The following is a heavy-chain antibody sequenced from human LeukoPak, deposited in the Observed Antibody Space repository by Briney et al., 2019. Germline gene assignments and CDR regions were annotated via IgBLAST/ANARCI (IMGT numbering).Heavy chain of an antibody. J-gene: IGHJ4*02. V-gene: IGHV1-8*03. D-gene: IGHD6-13*01. Sequence: ASVKVSCKASGYTFTSYDINWVRQATGQGLEWMGWMNPNSGNTGYAQKFQGRVTITRNTSISTAYMELSSLRSEDTAVYYCARATTGYSSSWFGRRCFDYWGQGTLVTVSS. CDR2: MNPNSGNT. CDR3: ARATTGYSSSWFGRRCFDY. CDR1: GYTFTSYD.